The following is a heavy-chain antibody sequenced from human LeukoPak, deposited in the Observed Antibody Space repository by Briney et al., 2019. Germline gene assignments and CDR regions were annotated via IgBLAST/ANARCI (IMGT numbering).Heavy chain of an antibody. CDR1: GGTFSSYA. CDR2: IYPGDSDT. V-gene: IGHV5-51*01. CDR3: ARHAGGPTPGDY. J-gene: IGHJ4*02. Sequence: NVSCKASGGTFSSYAISWVRQMPGRGLEWMGIIYPGDSDTRYSPSFQGQVTISADKSISTAYLQWSSLKASDTAMYYCARHAGGPTPGDYWGQGTLVTVSS.